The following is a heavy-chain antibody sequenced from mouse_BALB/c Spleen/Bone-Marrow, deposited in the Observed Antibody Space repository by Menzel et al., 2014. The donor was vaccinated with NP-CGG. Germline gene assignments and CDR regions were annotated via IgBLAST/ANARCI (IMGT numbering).Heavy chain of an antibody. CDR3: TTLARNNFDY. Sequence: EVKLMESGTVLARPGAAVKMSCKASGYTFXNYWMHWIKQRPGQGLEWIGTIHPGNSDTTYNQKFKGKAKLTAVTSTSTAYMELSSLTKEDSAVYYCTTLARNNFDYWGQGTTLTVSS. V-gene: IGHV1-5*01. D-gene: IGHD3-1*01. CDR1: GYTFXNYW. J-gene: IGHJ2*01. CDR2: IHPGNSDT.